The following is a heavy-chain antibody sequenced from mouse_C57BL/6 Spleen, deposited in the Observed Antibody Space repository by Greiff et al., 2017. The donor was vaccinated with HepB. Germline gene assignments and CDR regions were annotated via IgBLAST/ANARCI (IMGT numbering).Heavy chain of an antibody. CDR1: GYTFTDYY. D-gene: IGHD1-1*02. CDR3: EGGLSWYFDV. J-gene: IGHJ1*03. Sequence: EVQLQQSGPELVKPGASVKISCKASGYTFTDYYMNWVKQSPGKSLEWIGDINPNNGGTSYNQKFKGKATLTVDKSSSTAYMELRSLTSEDSAVYYCEGGLSWYFDVWGTGTTVTVSS. V-gene: IGHV1-26*01. CDR2: INPNNGGT.